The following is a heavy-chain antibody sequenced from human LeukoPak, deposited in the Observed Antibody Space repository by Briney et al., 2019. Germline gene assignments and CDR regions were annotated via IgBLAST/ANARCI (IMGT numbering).Heavy chain of an antibody. Sequence: SVKVSCKASGGTFSSYAISWVRQAPGQGLEWMGGIIPILGIANYAQKFQGRVTITADKSTSTAYMELSSLRSEDTAVYYSARDSIVVVPAATNYGMDVWGQGTTVTVSS. CDR1: GGTFSSYA. CDR2: IIPILGIA. CDR3: ARDSIVVVPAATNYGMDV. V-gene: IGHV1-69*10. J-gene: IGHJ6*02. D-gene: IGHD2-2*01.